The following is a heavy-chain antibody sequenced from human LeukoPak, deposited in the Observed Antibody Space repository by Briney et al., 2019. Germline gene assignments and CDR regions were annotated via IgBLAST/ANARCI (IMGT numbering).Heavy chain of an antibody. V-gene: IGHV3-23*01. J-gene: IGHJ5*02. CDR3: AKDMYYDILTGYYMGYNWFDP. D-gene: IGHD3-9*01. CDR1: GFTFSSYA. CDR2: ISGSGGST. Sequence: GGSLRLSCAASGFTFSSYAMSWVRQAPGKGLEWVSDISGSGGSTYYADSEKGRFTISRDNSKTTLYLQMKSLRAQDTAVYYCAKDMYYDILTGYYMGYNWFDPWGQGTLVTVSS.